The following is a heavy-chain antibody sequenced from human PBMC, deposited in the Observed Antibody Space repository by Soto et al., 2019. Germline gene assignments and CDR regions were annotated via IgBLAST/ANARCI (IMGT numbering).Heavy chain of an antibody. CDR3: ARTYDSSGHRGY. Sequence: QVQLVQSGAEVKKPGSSVKVSCKASGGIFSTNAINWVRQAPGQGLEWMGGIIPIVGAAKYAQNFQGRVTITADESTSTAYIAVGNLRSKDTAVYYCARTYDSSGHRGYWGQGTLVTVSS. J-gene: IGHJ4*02. CDR2: IIPIVGAA. CDR1: GGIFSTNA. V-gene: IGHV1-69*01. D-gene: IGHD3-22*01.